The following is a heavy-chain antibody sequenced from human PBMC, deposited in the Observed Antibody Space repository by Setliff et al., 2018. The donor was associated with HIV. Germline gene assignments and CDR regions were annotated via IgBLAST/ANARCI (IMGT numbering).Heavy chain of an antibody. Sequence: GASVKVSCKVSGYTLTELSVHWVRQAPGEGLEWMGGIIPILGIANYAQKFQGRVTITTDESTSTAYMELSSLRSEGTAVYYCAADAYHDSLTGPTPGAFDIWGQGTMVTVS. CDR3: AADAYHDSLTGPTPGAFDI. CDR1: GYTLTELS. CDR2: IIPILGIA. J-gene: IGHJ3*02. D-gene: IGHD3-9*01. V-gene: IGHV1-69*10.